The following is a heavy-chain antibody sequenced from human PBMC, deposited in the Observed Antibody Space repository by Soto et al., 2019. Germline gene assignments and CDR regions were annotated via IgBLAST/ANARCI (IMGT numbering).Heavy chain of an antibody. CDR1: GFTFSRHW. CDR2: INSDGSTT. V-gene: IGHV3-74*01. Sequence: GGSLRLSCAASGFTFSRHWMHWVRQAPGKGLVWVSRINSDGSTTNYADSVKGRFTLSRANAENTLYLQMSRLRAEDTAVYYFESGLAVAGNAYADWGHGTMVTVSS. J-gene: IGHJ3*01. D-gene: IGHD6-19*01. CDR3: ESGLAVAGNAYAD.